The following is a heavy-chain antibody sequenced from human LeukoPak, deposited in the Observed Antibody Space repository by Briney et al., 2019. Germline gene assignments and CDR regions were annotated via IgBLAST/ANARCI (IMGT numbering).Heavy chain of an antibody. CDR1: GERVPNYS. J-gene: IGHJ3*01. D-gene: IGHD3-22*01. CDR3: VKDGPPRINMNGGVFGGVDV. Sequence: SVTVSYKPSGERVPNYSISWVRQAPRQGLPWIGGVISVFCTKHYAHKFQGTVTMTADESSSTAYLELSSLTSEDSAVYYCVKDGPPRINMNGGVFGGVDVWGPGKMVIVSS. V-gene: IGHV1-69*13. CDR2: VISVFCTK.